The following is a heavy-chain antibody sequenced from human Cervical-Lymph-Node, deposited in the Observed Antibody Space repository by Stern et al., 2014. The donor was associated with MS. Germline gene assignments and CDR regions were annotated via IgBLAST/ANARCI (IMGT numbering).Heavy chain of an antibody. J-gene: IGHJ4*02. CDR3: ARDYGTAGRAFDS. D-gene: IGHD6-6*01. CDR1: GFNVSSSY. CDR2: IYRGGTT. V-gene: IGHV3-53*01. Sequence: VQLVESGGGLIQPGGSLRLSCAASGFNVSSSYMNWVRQAPGKGLEWVSVIYRGGTTYYADSVKGRFTISRDSSTNTLYLQMSSLRAEDTAVYYCARDYGTAGRAFDSWGQGTLLSVSS.